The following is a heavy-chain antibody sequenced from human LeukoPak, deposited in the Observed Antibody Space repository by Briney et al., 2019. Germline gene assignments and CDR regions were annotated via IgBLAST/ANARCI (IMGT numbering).Heavy chain of an antibody. CDR1: GYTFTRSG. J-gene: IGHJ4*02. V-gene: IGHV7-4-1*02. Sequence: ASVKVSCKTSGYTFTRSGITWVRQAPGQGLEWMGWINTNTGNPTYAQGLTGRFVFSLDTSVSTAYLQISSLKAEDTAVYYCARGTVKLGVPNWGQGTLVTVSP. D-gene: IGHD3-16*01. CDR2: INTNTGNP. CDR3: ARGTVKLGVPN.